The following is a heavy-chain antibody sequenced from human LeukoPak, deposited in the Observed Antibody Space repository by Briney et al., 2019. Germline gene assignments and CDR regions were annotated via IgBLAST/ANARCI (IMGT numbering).Heavy chain of an antibody. CDR2: TYYRSKWYN. CDR3: ARGSSDTAMVVYYYGMDV. CDR1: GDSVSSNSAA. J-gene: IGHJ6*02. Sequence: SQTLSLTCAISGDSVSSNSAAWNWIRQSPSRGLEWLGRTYYRSKWYNDYAVSVKSRITINPDTSKDQFSLQLNSVTPEDTAVYYCARGSSDTAMVVYYYGMDVWGQGTTVTVSS. D-gene: IGHD5-18*01. V-gene: IGHV6-1*01.